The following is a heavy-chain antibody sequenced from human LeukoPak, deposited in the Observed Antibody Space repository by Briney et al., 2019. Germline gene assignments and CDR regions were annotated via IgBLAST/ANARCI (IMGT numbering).Heavy chain of an antibody. J-gene: IGHJ6*02. Sequence: PGGSLRLSCAASGFTFNTYTMNWVRQAPGKGLEWVSYISGSSGIIDYADSVRGRFTISRDNAKNSLYLQMNSLRAEDTAVYYCARVIVATIGYYYGMDVWGQGTTVTVSS. V-gene: IGHV3-48*01. CDR2: ISGSSGII. D-gene: IGHD5-12*01. CDR1: GFTFNTYT. CDR3: ARVIVATIGYYYGMDV.